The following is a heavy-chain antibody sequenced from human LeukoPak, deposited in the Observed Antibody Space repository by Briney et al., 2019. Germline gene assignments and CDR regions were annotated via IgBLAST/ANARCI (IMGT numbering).Heavy chain of an antibody. Sequence: ASVKVSCKASGYTFTSYDINWVRQATGQGLEWMGWMNPNSGNTGYAQKFQGRVTMTRNTSISTAYMELSSLRSEDTAVYYCARADTMIASWFYYYYGMDVWGQGTTVTVSS. J-gene: IGHJ6*02. CDR3: ARADTMIASWFYYYYGMDV. CDR1: GYTFTSYD. V-gene: IGHV1-8*01. D-gene: IGHD3-22*01. CDR2: MNPNSGNT.